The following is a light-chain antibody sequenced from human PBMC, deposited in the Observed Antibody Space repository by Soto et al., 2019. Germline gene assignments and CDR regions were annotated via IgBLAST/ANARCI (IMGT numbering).Light chain of an antibody. J-gene: IGKJ4*01. CDR1: QGVATT. Sequence: EVLMNQSPTTRSVTQRKRGSLSCRASQGVATTLAWYRQQPGQAPRLLIYDAYIRASGVPARFSGSGSGTEFTLTISSLQSEDFAVYYCQHYKTWPLAFGGGTKVDIK. CDR3: QHYKTWPLA. CDR2: DAY. V-gene: IGKV3-15*01.